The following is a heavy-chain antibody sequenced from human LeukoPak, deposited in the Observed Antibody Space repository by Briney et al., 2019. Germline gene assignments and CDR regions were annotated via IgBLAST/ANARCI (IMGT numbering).Heavy chain of an antibody. D-gene: IGHD5-18*01. CDR2: INPDGNKK. J-gene: IGHJ4*02. Sequence: GGSLRLSCAASGFTFNSYTMYWVRQAPGKGLEWVASINPDGNKKYSADSVKGRFTISRDNAENSLYLQMNSLRVEDTAFYYCARDLAYSRLDYWGQGMLVTVSS. CDR3: ARDLAYSRLDY. V-gene: IGHV3-7*01. CDR1: GFTFNSYT.